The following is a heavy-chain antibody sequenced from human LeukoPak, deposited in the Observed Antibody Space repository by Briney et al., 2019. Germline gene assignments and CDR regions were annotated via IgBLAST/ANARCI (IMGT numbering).Heavy chain of an antibody. Sequence: GGSLRLSCAASGFTFSSYWMSWVRQAPGKGLEWVANIKQDGSEKYYVDSVKGRFTISRDNAKNSLYLQMNSLRAEDTAVYCCARDSLYCSGGSCYPSFDYWGQGTLVTVSS. CDR2: IKQDGSEK. D-gene: IGHD2-15*01. CDR3: ARDSLYCSGGSCYPSFDY. J-gene: IGHJ4*02. V-gene: IGHV3-7*01. CDR1: GFTFSSYW.